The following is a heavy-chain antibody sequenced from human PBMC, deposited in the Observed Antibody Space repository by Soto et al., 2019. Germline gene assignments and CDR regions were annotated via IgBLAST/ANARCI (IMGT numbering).Heavy chain of an antibody. D-gene: IGHD3-10*01. CDR1: GFTFSRYA. CDR3: ARSRNSAVADSFDF. CDR2: ISRDGSNK. J-gene: IGHJ4*02. Sequence: QVQVVESGGGVVQPGRSLRLSCAASGFTFSRYAIHWVRQAPGKGLEWVAVISRDGSNKYYVDSVKGRFTIPRDNSKNTLYLQMNSLRDEDTAVYYCARSRNSAVADSFDFWGQGTLVTVSS. V-gene: IGHV3-30*04.